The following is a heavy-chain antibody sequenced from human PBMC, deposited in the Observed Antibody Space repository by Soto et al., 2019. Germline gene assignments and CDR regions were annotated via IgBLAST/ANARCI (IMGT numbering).Heavy chain of an antibody. CDR2: IYYDGNT. V-gene: IGHV4-39*07. CDR1: GGSITSNSHY. Sequence: SETLSLTCIVSGGSITSNSHYWGWIRQPPGKGLESIGNIYYDGNTYYNPSLKSRVTISVDKSKNQFSLKLSSVTAADTAVYYCARAGYGGNRGDYWGQGTLVT. CDR3: ARAGYGGNRGDY. J-gene: IGHJ4*02. D-gene: IGHD4-17*01.